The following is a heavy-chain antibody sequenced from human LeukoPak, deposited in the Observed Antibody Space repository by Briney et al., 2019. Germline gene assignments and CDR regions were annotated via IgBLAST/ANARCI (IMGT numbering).Heavy chain of an antibody. J-gene: IGHJ5*02. Sequence: ASVKVSCKASGYTFTSYYISWVRQAPGQGLEWMGSISAYNGNTNYAQKLQGRVTMTTDTSTSTDYMELSSLRSDDTAVYFCARDNSVGDYAWWFDPWGQGTLVTVSS. CDR1: GYTFTSYY. D-gene: IGHD1-26*01. CDR3: ARDNSVGDYAWWFDP. V-gene: IGHV1-18*01. CDR2: ISAYNGNT.